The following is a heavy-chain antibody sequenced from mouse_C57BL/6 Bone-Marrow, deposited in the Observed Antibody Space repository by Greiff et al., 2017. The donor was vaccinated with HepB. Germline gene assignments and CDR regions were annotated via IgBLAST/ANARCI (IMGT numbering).Heavy chain of an antibody. CDR2: ISSGGDYI. CDR1: GFTFSSYA. CDR3: TRDPYFDAMDY. J-gene: IGHJ4*01. Sequence: EVQVVESGEGLVKPGGSLKLSCAASGFTFSSYAMSWVRQTPEKRLEWVAYISSGGDYIYYADTVKGRFTISRDNARNTLYLQMSSLKSEDTAMYYCTRDPYFDAMDYWGQGTSVTVSS. V-gene: IGHV5-9-1*02. D-gene: IGHD1-1*01.